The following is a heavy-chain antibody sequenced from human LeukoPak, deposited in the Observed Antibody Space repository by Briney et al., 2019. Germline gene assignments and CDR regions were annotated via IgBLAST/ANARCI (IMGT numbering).Heavy chain of an antibody. CDR2: TRNKANSYTT. D-gene: IGHD6-6*01. V-gene: IGHV3-72*01. Sequence: GGSRRLFCAASGFTFSSYWMNWVRQAPGKGLEWVGRTRNKANSYTTEYAASVKGRFTISRDDSKNSLYLQMNSLKTEDTAVYYCARDLSIAARQGRAFDIWGQGTMVTVSS. J-gene: IGHJ3*02. CDR1: GFTFSSYW. CDR3: ARDLSIAARQGRAFDI.